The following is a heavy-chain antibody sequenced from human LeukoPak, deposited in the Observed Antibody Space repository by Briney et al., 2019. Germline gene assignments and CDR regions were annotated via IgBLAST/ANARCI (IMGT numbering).Heavy chain of an antibody. J-gene: IGHJ6*02. V-gene: IGHV3-30*18. Sequence: GGSLRLSCAASGFTFSSYGMHWVRQAPGKGLEWVAVISYDGSNKYYADSVKGRFTISRDNSKNTLYLQMNSLRAEDTAVYYCAKDRRGFLIAPTMDGMDVWGQGTTVTVSS. CDR2: ISYDGSNK. D-gene: IGHD2-21*01. CDR1: GFTFSSYG. CDR3: AKDRRGFLIAPTMDGMDV.